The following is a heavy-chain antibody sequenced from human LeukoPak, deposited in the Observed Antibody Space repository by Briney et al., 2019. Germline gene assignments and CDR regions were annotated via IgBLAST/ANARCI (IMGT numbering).Heavy chain of an antibody. V-gene: IGHV3-21*01. CDR2: ISSSSSYI. Sequence: GGSLRLSCAASGFTFSSYSMNWVRQAPGKGLEWVSSISSSSSYIYYADSVKGRFTISRDNAKNSLYLQMNSLRAEDTAVYYCARVRETSSDFDYCGQGTLVTVSS. CDR1: GFTFSSYS. CDR3: ARVRETSSDFDY. J-gene: IGHJ4*02. D-gene: IGHD1-26*01.